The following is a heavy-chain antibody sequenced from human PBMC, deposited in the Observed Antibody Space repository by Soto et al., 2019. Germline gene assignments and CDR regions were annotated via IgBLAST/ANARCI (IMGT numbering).Heavy chain of an antibody. CDR3: AWWQN. CDR1: GLTFSDYW. CDR2: INQEGSEE. D-gene: IGHD2-15*01. Sequence: EVQLVESGGGLVQPGGSLRLSCAVSGLTFSDYWMSWVRQAPGKGLEWVANINQEGSEEHYPDSVKGRFTISRDNAKNYLSMQMNALRAKDTGVYYCAWWQNWGQGTLVTVSS. V-gene: IGHV3-7*05. J-gene: IGHJ4*02.